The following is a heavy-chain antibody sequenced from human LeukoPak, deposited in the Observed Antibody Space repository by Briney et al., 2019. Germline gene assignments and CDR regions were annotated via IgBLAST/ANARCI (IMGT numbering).Heavy chain of an antibody. Sequence: GGSLRLSCAASGFTFSSYAMSWVRQAPGKGLEWVSSIAITGDTSYQGSVKGRFTISRENAKNSLYLQMNSLRAGDTAVYYCARGLTGGLDSWGQGTLVTVSS. CDR2: IAITGDT. J-gene: IGHJ5*01. V-gene: IGHV3-13*04. CDR1: GFTFSSYA. D-gene: IGHD1-26*01. CDR3: ARGLTGGLDS.